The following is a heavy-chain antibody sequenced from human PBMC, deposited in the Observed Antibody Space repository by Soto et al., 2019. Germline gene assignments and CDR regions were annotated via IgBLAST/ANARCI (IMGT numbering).Heavy chain of an antibody. J-gene: IGHJ6*02. CDR3: ARAGVLWFGELLVYYYYGMDV. CDR1: GGSFSGYY. CDR2: INHSGST. Sequence: SETLSLTCAVYGGSFSGYYWSWVRQPPGKGLEWIGEINHSGSTNYNPSLKSRVTISVDTSKNQFSLKLSSVTAADTAVYYCARAGVLWFGELLVYYYYGMDVWGQGTTVTVSS. D-gene: IGHD3-10*01. V-gene: IGHV4-34*01.